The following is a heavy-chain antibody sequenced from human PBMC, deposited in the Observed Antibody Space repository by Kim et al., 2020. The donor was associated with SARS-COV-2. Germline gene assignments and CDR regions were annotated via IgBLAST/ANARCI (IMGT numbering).Heavy chain of an antibody. J-gene: IGHJ4*02. V-gene: IGHV3-23*01. CDR1: GFTFSNYA. CDR2: ISTSGINI. CDR3: ASNGAMIRGYMGY. Sequence: GGSLRLSCGVSGFTFSNYAMSWVRQAPGKGLEWVSSISTSGINIYYAYSVKGRFTISRDNSKNTLYLQMNSLRAEDTAVYYCASNGAMIRGYMGYWGQGTLVTVSS. D-gene: IGHD3-10*01.